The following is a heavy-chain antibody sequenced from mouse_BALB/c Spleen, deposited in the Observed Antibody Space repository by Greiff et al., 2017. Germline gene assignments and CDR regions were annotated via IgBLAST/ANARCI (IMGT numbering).Heavy chain of an antibody. V-gene: IGHV5-4*02. J-gene: IGHJ4*01. CDR1: GFTFSDYY. CDR2: ISDGGSYT. Sequence: DVKLVESGGGLVKPGGSLKLSCAASGFTFSDYYMYWVRQTPEKRLEWVATISDGGSYTYYPDSVKGRFTISRDNAKNNLYLQMSSLKSEDTAMYYCARDPYYDYDVDYAMDYWGQGTSVTVSS. D-gene: IGHD2-4*01. CDR3: ARDPYYDYDVDYAMDY.